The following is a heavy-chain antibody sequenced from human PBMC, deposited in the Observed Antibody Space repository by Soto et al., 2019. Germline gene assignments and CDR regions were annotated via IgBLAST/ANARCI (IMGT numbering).Heavy chain of an antibody. CDR1: GYTFTSYG. D-gene: IGHD3-22*01. J-gene: IGHJ3*02. CDR3: ARDWYYYDSSGYYYDAFDI. V-gene: IGHV1-18*01. Sequence: ASVKVSCKASGYTFTSYGISWVRQAPGQGLEWMGIISAYNGSTSYAQKFQGRVTMTRDTSTSTVYMELSSLRSEDTAVYYCARDWYYYDSSGYYYDAFDIWGQGTIVTVSS. CDR2: ISAYNGST.